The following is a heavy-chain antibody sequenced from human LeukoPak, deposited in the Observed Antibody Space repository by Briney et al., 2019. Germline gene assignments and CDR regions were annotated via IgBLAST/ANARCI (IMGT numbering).Heavy chain of an antibody. CDR2: IIPIFGTA. CDR1: GGTFSSYA. CDR3: ARDRGAVAGEYYYGMDV. V-gene: IGHV1-69*13. J-gene: IGHJ6*02. Sequence: GASVKVSCKASGGTFSSYAISWVRQAPGQGLEWVGGIIPIFGTANYAQKFQGRVTITADESTSTAYMELSSLRSEDTAVYYCARDRGAVAGEYYYGMDVWGQGTTVTVSS. D-gene: IGHD6-19*01.